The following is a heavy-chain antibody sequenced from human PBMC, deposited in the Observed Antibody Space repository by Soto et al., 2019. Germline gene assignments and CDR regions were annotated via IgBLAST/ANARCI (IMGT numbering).Heavy chain of an antibody. D-gene: IGHD3-22*01. J-gene: IGHJ5*02. CDR1: GYTLTELS. CDR3: ATVRYYYDSSGYQVYRWFDP. V-gene: IGHV1-24*01. Sequence: AALVKVSCKVSGYTLTELSMHWVRQAPGKGLEWMGGFDPEDGETIYAQKFQGRVTMTEDTSTDTAYMELSSLRSEDTAVYYCATVRYYYDSSGYQVYRWFDPWGQGTLVTVSS. CDR2: FDPEDGET.